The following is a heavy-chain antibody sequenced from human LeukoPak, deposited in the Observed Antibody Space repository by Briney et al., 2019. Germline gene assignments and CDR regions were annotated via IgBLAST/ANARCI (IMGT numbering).Heavy chain of an antibody. CDR1: GFTFSSYA. V-gene: IGHV3-23*01. D-gene: IGHD4-17*01. J-gene: IGHJ4*02. CDR2: ISGSGGST. Sequence: GGSLRLSCAASGFTFSSYAVSWVRQAPGRGLEWVSAISGSGGSTYYADSVKGRFTISRDNSKNTLYLQMNSLRAEDTAVYYCAKTTVTTSHTGGLDYWGQGTLVTVSS. CDR3: AKTTVTTSHTGGLDY.